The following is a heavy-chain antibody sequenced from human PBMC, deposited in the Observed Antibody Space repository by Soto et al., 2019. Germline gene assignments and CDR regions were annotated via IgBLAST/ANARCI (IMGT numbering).Heavy chain of an antibody. V-gene: IGHV3-74*01. D-gene: IGHD4-17*01. CDR1: GFTFSTYW. Sequence: EVQLVESGGALVQPGGSLRLSCAASGFTFSTYWMHWVRQVPGKGLVWVSRINSDGSSTRYADSVKGRFTISRDNAKNTLYLQMNSLRAEDTAVYYCARLRSTTLGGGDAFAIWGQGTMVTVSS. J-gene: IGHJ3*02. CDR2: INSDGSST. CDR3: ARLRSTTLGGGDAFAI.